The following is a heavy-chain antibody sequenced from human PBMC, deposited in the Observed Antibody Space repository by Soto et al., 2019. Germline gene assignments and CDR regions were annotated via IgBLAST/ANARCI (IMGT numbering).Heavy chain of an antibody. CDR2: INPNSGGT. Sequence: ASVKVSCKASGYTFTGYYMHWVRQAPGQGLEWMGWINPNSGGTNYAQKFQGWVTMTRDTSISTAYMELGRLRSDDTAVYYCARDLLFPGIAAAGTEWAFDYWGQGTLVTVSS. CDR3: ARDLLFPGIAAAGTEWAFDY. D-gene: IGHD6-13*01. CDR1: GYTFTGYY. V-gene: IGHV1-2*04. J-gene: IGHJ4*02.